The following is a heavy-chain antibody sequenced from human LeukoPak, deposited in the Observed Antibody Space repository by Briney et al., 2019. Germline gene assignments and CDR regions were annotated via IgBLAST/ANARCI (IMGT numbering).Heavy chain of an antibody. CDR1: EYTFTGYY. D-gene: IGHD6-13*01. CDR3: ARGIAAAGNSRRFDP. CDR2: INPSGGST. Sequence: ASVKVSCKASEYTFTGYYMHWVRQAPGQGLEWMGIINPSGGSTSYAQKFQGRVTMTRDMSTSTVYMELSSLRSEDTAVYYCARGIAAAGNSRRFDPWGQGTLVTVSS. V-gene: IGHV1-46*01. J-gene: IGHJ5*02.